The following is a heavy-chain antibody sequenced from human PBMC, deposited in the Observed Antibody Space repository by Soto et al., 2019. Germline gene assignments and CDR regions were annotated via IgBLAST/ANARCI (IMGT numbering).Heavy chain of an antibody. J-gene: IGHJ4*02. CDR1: GFTLSSYW. V-gene: IGHV3-7*01. D-gene: IGHD6-13*01. Sequence: EVQLVESGGGLVQPGGSLRLSCVGSGFTLSSYWMSWARQAPGKGLEWLANIKQDGSEQHYVDSVKGRFSISRDNAQNSLFLPMSSLRDEDTAVYYCARGSSLKYWGQGTLVTVSS. CDR2: IKQDGSEQ. CDR3: ARGSSLKY.